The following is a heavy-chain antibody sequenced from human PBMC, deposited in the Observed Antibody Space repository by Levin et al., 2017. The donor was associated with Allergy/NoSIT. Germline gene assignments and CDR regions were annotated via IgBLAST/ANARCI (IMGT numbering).Heavy chain of an antibody. CDR3: ARVHEAAAGTDI. CDR1: AFTFSSYS. CDR2: ISSTGTYI. Sequence: GGSLRLSCAASAFTFSSYSMNWVRQAPGQGLEWVSSISSTGTYIYYADSVKGRFTISRDNAKNSLYLQMSSLRAEDTAVYYCARVHEAAAGTDIWGQGTMVTVSS. D-gene: IGHD6-13*01. V-gene: IGHV3-21*01. J-gene: IGHJ3*02.